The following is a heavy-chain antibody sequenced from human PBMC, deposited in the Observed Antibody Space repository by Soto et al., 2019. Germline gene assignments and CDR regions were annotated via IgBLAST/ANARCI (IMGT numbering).Heavy chain of an antibody. V-gene: IGHV5-51*01. Sequence: GESLKISCKGSGYSFTSYWIGWVRQMPGKGLEWMGIIYPGDSDTRYSPSFQGQVTISADKSISTAYLQWSSLKASDTAMYYCARHTGLGYCSSTSCYGYYYYGMDVWGQGTTVTVSS. CDR2: IYPGDSDT. J-gene: IGHJ6*02. CDR1: GYSFTSYW. CDR3: ARHTGLGYCSSTSCYGYYYYGMDV. D-gene: IGHD2-2*01.